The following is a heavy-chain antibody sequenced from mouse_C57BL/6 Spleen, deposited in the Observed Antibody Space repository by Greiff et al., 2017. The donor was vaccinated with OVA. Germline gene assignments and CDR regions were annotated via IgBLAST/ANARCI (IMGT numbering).Heavy chain of an antibody. V-gene: IGHV1-15*01. CDR3: TRGRGKITPFAY. D-gene: IGHD1-1*01. J-gene: IGHJ3*01. CDR1: GYTFTDYE. Sequence: VQLQQSGAELVRPGASVTLSCKASGYTFTDYEMHWVKQTPVHGLEWIGAIDPETGGTAYNQKFKGKAILTADKSSSTAYMELRSLTSEDSAVYYCTRGRGKITPFAYWGQGTLVTVSA. CDR2: IDPETGGT.